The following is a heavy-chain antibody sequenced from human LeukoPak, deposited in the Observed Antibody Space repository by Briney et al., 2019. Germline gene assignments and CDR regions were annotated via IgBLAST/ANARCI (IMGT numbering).Heavy chain of an antibody. J-gene: IGHJ3*02. V-gene: IGHV3-23*01. CDR2: ISDIGIGT. Sequence: GGSLRLSCAASGFIFSNYVMGWVRQAPGKGLELVSSISDIGIGTYYADSVKGRFTIFRDNSKNILYLQMNSLRAEDMAIYYCAKRGGGTMFAFDIWGQGTMVTVSS. CDR3: AKRGGGTMFAFDI. CDR1: GFIFSNYV. D-gene: IGHD3-10*02.